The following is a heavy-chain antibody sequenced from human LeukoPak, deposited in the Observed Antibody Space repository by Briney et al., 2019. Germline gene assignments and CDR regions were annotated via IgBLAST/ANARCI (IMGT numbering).Heavy chain of an antibody. CDR1: GDSISRSSYY. Sequence: SETLSLTCTVSGDSISRSSYYWGWIRQPPGKGLEWIVSIYYSGSTHYNPSLKSRVTISADTSKNQFSLKLASVTAADTSVYFCARVGYCTNGVCYNWFDPWGQGTLVTVSS. V-gene: IGHV4-39*01. D-gene: IGHD2-8*01. CDR2: IYYSGST. J-gene: IGHJ5*02. CDR3: ARVGYCTNGVCYNWFDP.